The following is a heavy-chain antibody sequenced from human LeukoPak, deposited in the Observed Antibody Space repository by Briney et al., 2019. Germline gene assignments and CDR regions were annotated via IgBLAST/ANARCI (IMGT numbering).Heavy chain of an antibody. Sequence: SGGSLRLSCAASGFTFSNYWMHWVRQAPGKGLVWVSRINSDGSRTTCADSVKGRFTISRDNAKNTLYLQMNSLRAEDTAVYYCAKAYSYGYSVFDYWGQGTLVTVSS. J-gene: IGHJ4*02. CDR1: GFTFSNYW. CDR3: AKAYSYGYSVFDY. D-gene: IGHD5-18*01. CDR2: INSDGSRT. V-gene: IGHV3-74*01.